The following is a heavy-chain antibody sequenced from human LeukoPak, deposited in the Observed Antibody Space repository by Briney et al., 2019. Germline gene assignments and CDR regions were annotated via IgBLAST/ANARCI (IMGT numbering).Heavy chain of an antibody. CDR3: AREIYPATFDY. J-gene: IGHJ4*02. CDR2: IYTSGST. D-gene: IGHD2-15*01. CDR1: GGSISSGSYY. Sequence: SETLSLTCTVSGGSISSGSYYWRWLRQPAGTGLEWIGRIYTSGSTKYNPSLKRRVTITVGTSKNQFSLKLSSVTAADTAVYYCAREIYPATFDYWGQGTLVTVSS. V-gene: IGHV4-61*02.